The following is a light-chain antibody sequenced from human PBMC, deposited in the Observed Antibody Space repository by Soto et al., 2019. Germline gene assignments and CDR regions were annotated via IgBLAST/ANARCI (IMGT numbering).Light chain of an antibody. Sequence: EIRMTQSPAILSVSPGESATLSCRASQSVSSHVVWYQQKPGQAPRLLISDSSTRATGIPARFSGSGSGTEFTLTISSLQSDDSAIYYCQEYNTWPWTFGQGTKVDIK. V-gene: IGKV3-15*01. CDR3: QEYNTWPWT. J-gene: IGKJ1*01. CDR2: DSS. CDR1: QSVSSH.